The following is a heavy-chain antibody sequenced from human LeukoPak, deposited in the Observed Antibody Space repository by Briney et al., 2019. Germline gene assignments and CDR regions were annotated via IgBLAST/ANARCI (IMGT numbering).Heavy chain of an antibody. CDR2: IYHSGST. CDR3: ARAEGDYYDSSGYYSDYFDY. V-gene: IGHV4-39*07. CDR1: GGSISSSGYY. Sequence: PSETLSLTCTVSGGSISSSGYYWGWIRQPPGKGLEWIGSIYHSGSTYYNPSLKSRVTISVDTSKNQFSLKLSSVTAADTAVYYCARAEGDYYDSSGYYSDYFDYWGQGTLVTVSS. D-gene: IGHD3-22*01. J-gene: IGHJ4*02.